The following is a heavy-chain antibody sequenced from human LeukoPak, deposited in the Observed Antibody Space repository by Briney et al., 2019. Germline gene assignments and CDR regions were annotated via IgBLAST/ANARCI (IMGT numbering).Heavy chain of an antibody. CDR2: IWPVGGYK. J-gene: IGHJ4*02. D-gene: IGHD3-3*02. CDR3: ATQSEPFLSAPYYFYY. CDR1: GFTFSRDA. Sequence: GGSLRLSCAASGFTFSRDAMHWVRQAPGKGLEWVSEIWPVGGYKYYADSVKGRFTISRDNSKNTLYLQMNGLRAEDTAVYYWATQSEPFLSAPYYFYYWGQGTLVTVSA. V-gene: IGHV3-33*01.